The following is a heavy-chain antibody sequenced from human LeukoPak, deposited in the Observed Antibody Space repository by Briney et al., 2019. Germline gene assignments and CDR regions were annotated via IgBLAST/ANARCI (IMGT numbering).Heavy chain of an antibody. CDR1: RFTFSTFG. J-gene: IGHJ4*02. Sequence: PGGSLRLSCAASRFTFSTFGMHWVRQAPGKGLERVAVISSDGSNKYYADSVRGRFTISRDNSKGTLYLQMSSLRIEDTAVYYCRAATKFLDYYYDYWGQGTLVTVSS. CDR3: RAATKFLDYYYDY. CDR2: ISSDGSNK. V-gene: IGHV3-30*03. D-gene: IGHD3-22*01.